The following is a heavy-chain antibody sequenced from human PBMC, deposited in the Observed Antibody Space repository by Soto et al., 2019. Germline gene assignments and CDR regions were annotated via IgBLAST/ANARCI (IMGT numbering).Heavy chain of an antibody. J-gene: IGHJ4*02. CDR2: TYYRSKWYN. CDR3: ARLNDYGDYAGLPSGKYYFDY. V-gene: IGHV6-1*01. CDR1: GDSVSSNSAA. D-gene: IGHD4-17*01. Sequence: PSQTLSLTCAISGDSVSSNSAAWNWIRQSPSRGLEWLGRTYYRSKWYNDYAVSVKSRITINPDTSKNQFSLQLNSVTPEDTAVYYCARLNDYGDYAGLPSGKYYFDYWGQGTLVTVSS.